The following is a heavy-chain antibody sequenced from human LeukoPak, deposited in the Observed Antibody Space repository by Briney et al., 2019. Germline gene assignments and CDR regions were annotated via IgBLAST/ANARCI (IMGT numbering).Heavy chain of an antibody. Sequence: QAGGSLRLSCAASGFTFSSYDMHWVRQATGKGLEWVSAIDTAGDTYYPGSVKGRFTISRDNSKNTLYLQMNSLRAEDTAVYYCARVDGPHEWLQIDYWGQGTLVTVSS. D-gene: IGHD6-19*01. CDR3: ARVDGPHEWLQIDY. V-gene: IGHV3-13*01. J-gene: IGHJ4*02. CDR1: GFTFSSYD. CDR2: IDTAGDT.